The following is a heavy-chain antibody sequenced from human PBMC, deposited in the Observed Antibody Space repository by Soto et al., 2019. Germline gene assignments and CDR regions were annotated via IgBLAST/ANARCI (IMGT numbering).Heavy chain of an antibody. J-gene: IGHJ4*02. D-gene: IGHD3-3*01. Sequence: PSETLSLTCTVSGGSISSGGYYWSWIRQHPGKGLEWIGYIYYSGSTYYNPSLKSRVTISVDTSKNQFSLKLSSVTAADTAVYYCARWYYDFWSGYQRGSYYFDYWGQGTLVTVSS. CDR2: IYYSGST. CDR1: GGSISSGGYY. V-gene: IGHV4-31*03. CDR3: ARWYYDFWSGYQRGSYYFDY.